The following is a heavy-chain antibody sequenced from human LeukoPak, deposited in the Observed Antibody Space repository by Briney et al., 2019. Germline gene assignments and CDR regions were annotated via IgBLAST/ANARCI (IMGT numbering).Heavy chain of an antibody. CDR1: RFTFSGSA. Sequence: HAGGSLRLSCAASRFTFSGSAMHWVRQASGKGLEWVGRIRSKANSYATAYAASVKGRFTISRDDSKNTAYLQMNSLKTEDTAVYYCTRQSWVRGVITKVYYYYYMDVWGKGTTVTVSS. J-gene: IGHJ6*03. D-gene: IGHD3-10*01. CDR3: TRQSWVRGVITKVYYYYYMDV. V-gene: IGHV3-73*01. CDR2: IRSKANSYAT.